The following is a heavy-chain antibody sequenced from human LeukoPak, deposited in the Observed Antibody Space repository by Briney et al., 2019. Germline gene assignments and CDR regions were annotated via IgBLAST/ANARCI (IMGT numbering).Heavy chain of an antibody. Sequence: SETLSLTCTVSGGSISSYHWSWIRQPPGKGLEWIGYVSYSGNTDYTPSLKSRVTISVDTSKNQFSLKLSSVTAADTAVYYCARHLSTTVTDSFDPWGQGTLVTVSS. J-gene: IGHJ5*02. V-gene: IGHV4-59*08. CDR2: VSYSGNT. CDR1: GGSISSYH. D-gene: IGHD4-17*01. CDR3: ARHLSTTVTDSFDP.